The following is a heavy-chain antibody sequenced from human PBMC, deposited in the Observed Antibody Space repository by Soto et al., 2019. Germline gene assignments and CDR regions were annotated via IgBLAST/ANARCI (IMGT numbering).Heavy chain of an antibody. CDR1: GFTFSSYA. V-gene: IGHV3-30-3*01. CDR3: ARDMTPMVAGCDY. CDR2: ISYDGSNK. D-gene: IGHD6-19*01. J-gene: IGHJ4*02. Sequence: GGSLRLSCAASGFTFSSYAMHWVRQAPGKGLEWVAVISYDGSNKYYADSVKGRFTISRDNSKNTLYLQMNSLRAEDTAVYYCARDMTPMVAGCDYWGQGTLVTVSS.